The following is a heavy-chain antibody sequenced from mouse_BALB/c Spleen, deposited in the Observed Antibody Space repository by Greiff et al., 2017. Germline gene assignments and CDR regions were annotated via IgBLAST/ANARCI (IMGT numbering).Heavy chain of an antibody. Sequence: QVQLKESGAELVRPGTSVKVSCKASGYAFTNYLIEWVKQRPGQGLEWIGVINPGSGGTNYNEKFKGKATLTADKSSSTAYMQLSSLTSDDSAVYFCGKLGGAYWGQGTLVTVSA. CDR3: GKLGGAY. CDR2: INPGSGGT. CDR1: GYAFTNYL. J-gene: IGHJ3*01. D-gene: IGHD4-1*01. V-gene: IGHV1-54*01.